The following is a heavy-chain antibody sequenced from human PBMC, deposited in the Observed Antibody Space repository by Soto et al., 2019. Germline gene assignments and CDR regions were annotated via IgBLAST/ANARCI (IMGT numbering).Heavy chain of an antibody. D-gene: IGHD5-18*01. CDR2: ISYDGSNK. V-gene: IGHV3-30-3*01. CDR1: GFTSSSYA. Sequence: GGSLRHSCAASGFTSSSYAMHWVRQATDKGLEWVAVISYDGSNKYYADSVKGRFTISRDNSKNTLYLQMNSLRAEDTAVYYCAREVGGYSYGSSYYYGMDVWGHGTTVTVSS. J-gene: IGHJ6*02. CDR3: AREVGGYSYGSSYYYGMDV.